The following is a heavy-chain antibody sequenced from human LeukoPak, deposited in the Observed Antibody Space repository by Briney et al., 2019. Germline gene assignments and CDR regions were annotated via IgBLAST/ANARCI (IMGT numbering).Heavy chain of an antibody. V-gene: IGHV7-4-1*02. CDR2: INTNSGNP. Sequence: GASVKVSCKASGYTFNSYSINWVRQAPGQGLEWMGWINTNSGNPTYAQAFTGRFVSSWDTSVSTAFLQISRLKTEDTAVYYCARDRGNGFDFWGQGTLVTVSS. J-gene: IGHJ4*02. CDR3: ARDRGNGFDF. CDR1: GYTFNSYS. D-gene: IGHD1-1*01.